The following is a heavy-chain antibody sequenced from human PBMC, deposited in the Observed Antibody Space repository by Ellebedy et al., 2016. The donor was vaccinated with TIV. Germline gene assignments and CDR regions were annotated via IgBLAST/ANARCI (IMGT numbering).Heavy chain of an antibody. CDR3: ARFVAYYYESSGYRNTWFDP. D-gene: IGHD3-22*01. Sequence: SETLSLXXTVSGGSVSSGSYYWSWIRQPPGKGLEWIGYIYYSGSTNYNPSLKSRVTISVDTSKNQFSLNLSSVTAADTAVYYCARFVAYYYESSGYRNTWFDPWGQGTLVTVSS. J-gene: IGHJ5*02. CDR2: IYYSGST. CDR1: GGSVSSGSYY. V-gene: IGHV4-61*01.